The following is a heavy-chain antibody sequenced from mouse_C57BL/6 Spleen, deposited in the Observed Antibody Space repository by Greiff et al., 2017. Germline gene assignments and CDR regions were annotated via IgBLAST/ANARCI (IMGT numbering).Heavy chain of an antibody. D-gene: IGHD2-5*01. V-gene: IGHV1-53*01. J-gene: IGHJ1*03. CDR2: INPTNGGT. Sequence: QVQLQQPGTELVKPGASVKLSCKASGYTFTSYWMHWVKQRPGQGLEWIGNINPTNGGTNYNEKFKSKATLTVDKSSRIGYMQLSRLTSEDSAVYYCARDRDSKYYCYFDVWGTGTTVTVSS. CDR3: ARDRDSKYYCYFDV. CDR1: GYTFTSYW.